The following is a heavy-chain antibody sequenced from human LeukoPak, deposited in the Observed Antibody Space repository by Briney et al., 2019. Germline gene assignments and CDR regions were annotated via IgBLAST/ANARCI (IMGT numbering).Heavy chain of an antibody. CDR2: IWYDGSEK. Sequence: GGSLRLSCVASGFTFSTYGRHWVRQAPGKGLEWVAVIWYDGSEKYYGDSVKGRFTISRDNSKNTLYLQMNSLRADDTAVYYCARDSGHAFDIWGQGTMVTVSS. J-gene: IGHJ3*02. CDR3: ARDSGHAFDI. CDR1: GFTFSTYG. V-gene: IGHV3-33*01. D-gene: IGHD6-25*01.